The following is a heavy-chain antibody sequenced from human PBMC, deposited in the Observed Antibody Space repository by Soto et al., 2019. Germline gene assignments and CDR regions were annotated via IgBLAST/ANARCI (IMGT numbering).Heavy chain of an antibody. D-gene: IGHD3-10*01. CDR3: ARDYYSSGSYYNFVAY. Sequence: LRLSCAASGFIFSDYYMSWIRQAPGKGLEWVSYISSSGSTIYYADSVKGRFTISRDNGKNSLYLQMNSLRAEDTAVYYCARDYYSSGSYYNFVAYWGQGTLVTVSS. J-gene: IGHJ4*02. CDR2: ISSSGSTI. CDR1: GFIFSDYY. V-gene: IGHV3-11*01.